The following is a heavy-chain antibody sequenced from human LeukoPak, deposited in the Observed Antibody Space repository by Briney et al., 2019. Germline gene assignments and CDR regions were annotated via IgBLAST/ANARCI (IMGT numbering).Heavy chain of an antibody. CDR1: GFTFSDYY. D-gene: IGHD3-22*01. CDR3: ARVLSSGYSPFVY. J-gene: IGHJ4*02. V-gene: IGHV3-11*01. Sequence: GGSLRHSCAASGFTFSDYYMTWIRQAPGKGLQWVSHITSTGATIYYADSVKGRFTIARDNAKNSLSLQMNSLRAEDTAVYSCARVLSSGYSPFVYWRQGILVTVSS. CDR2: ITSTGATI.